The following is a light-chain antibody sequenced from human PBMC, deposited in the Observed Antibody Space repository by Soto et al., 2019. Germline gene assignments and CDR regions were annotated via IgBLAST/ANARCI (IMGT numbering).Light chain of an antibody. Sequence: EVVLTQSPATLSLSPGERATLSCRASQSVSRFLAWYQQKPGQAPRLLIFDASNRATGIPARFSASGSGTDFTLPIRSLESEDSSVYYCQQRRDWPITFGQGTRLDI. CDR1: QSVSRF. CDR2: DAS. CDR3: QQRRDWPIT. V-gene: IGKV3-11*01. J-gene: IGKJ5*01.